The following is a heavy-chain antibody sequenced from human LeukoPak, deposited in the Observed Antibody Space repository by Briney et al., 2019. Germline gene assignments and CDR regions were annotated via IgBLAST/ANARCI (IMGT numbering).Heavy chain of an antibody. Sequence: ASVKVSCKASGYTFTGYYMHWVRQAPGQGLEWMGWINPNSGGTNYAQKFQGRVTMTRDTSISTAYMELSRLRSDDTAVYYRARVAAAGHNYYYYYYMDVWGKGTTVTISS. CDR3: ARVAAAGHNYYYYYYMDV. CDR2: INPNSGGT. J-gene: IGHJ6*03. D-gene: IGHD6-13*01. V-gene: IGHV1-2*02. CDR1: GYTFTGYY.